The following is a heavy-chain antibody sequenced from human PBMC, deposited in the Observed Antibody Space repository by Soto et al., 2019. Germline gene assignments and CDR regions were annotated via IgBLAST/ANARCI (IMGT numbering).Heavy chain of an antibody. CDR3: TRHRIIWANHLTAAVRNAGFDI. CDR1: GFAFSDSA. V-gene: IGHV3-73*01. D-gene: IGHD3-9*01. Sequence: HPGGSLRLSGLASGFAFSDSAIDGVRQSSGKGLEWVGRIKDKGNNYAIAYAASVTGRFTVSRDDSKNTAYLQINSLKIEDTAIYFCTRHRIIWANHLTAAVRNAGFDIWGQENMVTVSS. CDR2: IKDKGNNYAI. J-gene: IGHJ3*02.